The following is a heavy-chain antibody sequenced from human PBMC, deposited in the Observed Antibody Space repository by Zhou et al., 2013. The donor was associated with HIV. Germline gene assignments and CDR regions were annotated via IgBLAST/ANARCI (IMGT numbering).Heavy chain of an antibody. CDR3: ARARGGGSRRPTEKIDY. CDR2: INHSGST. CDR1: GGSFSGYY. D-gene: IGHD2-15*01. V-gene: IGHV4-34*01. Sequence: QVQLQQWGAGLLKPSETLSLTCAVYGGSFSGYYWSWIRQPPGKGLEWIGEINHSGSTNYNPSLKSRVTISVDTSKNQFSLKLSSVTAADTAMYYCARARGGGSRRPTEKIDYWGQGTLVTVSS. J-gene: IGHJ4*02.